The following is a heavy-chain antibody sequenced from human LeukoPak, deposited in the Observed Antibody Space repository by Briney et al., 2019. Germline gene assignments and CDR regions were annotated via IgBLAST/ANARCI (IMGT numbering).Heavy chain of an antibody. V-gene: IGHV3-23*01. J-gene: IGHJ6*03. D-gene: IGHD2-8*01. CDR1: GFTFSSYA. CDR3: ANGNRCTSPNCLGYYYFYMDV. Sequence: GGSLRLSCAASGFTFSSYAMNWVRRAPGRGLEWVSGFSGSGGTTYYADSVKGRFTISRDNSKNTLYLQMNSLRAEDTAVYYCANGNRCTSPNCLGYYYFYMDVWGKGTTVTVSS. CDR2: FSGSGGTT.